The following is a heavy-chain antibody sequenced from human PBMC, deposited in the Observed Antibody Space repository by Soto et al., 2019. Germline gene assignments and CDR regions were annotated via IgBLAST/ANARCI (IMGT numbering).Heavy chain of an antibody. D-gene: IGHD2-15*01. J-gene: IGHJ4*01. CDR3: AKERDAYSSPHYFDF. Sequence: GGSLRLSCAASGFSFSSYAMSWVRQAPGKGIEWVSGISGSGGSTYYADSVKGRFTISRASSKNTLLLQMNSRRSEDTALYYCAKERDAYSSPHYFDFWGQGTLVTVAS. CDR1: GFSFSSYA. V-gene: IGHV3-23*01. CDR2: ISGSGGST.